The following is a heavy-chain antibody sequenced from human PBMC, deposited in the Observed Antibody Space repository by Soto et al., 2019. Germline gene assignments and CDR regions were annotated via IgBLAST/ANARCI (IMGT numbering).Heavy chain of an antibody. CDR3: ASLVVPAARLDY. D-gene: IGHD2-2*01. CDR1: GGSISSSNW. V-gene: IGHV4-4*02. J-gene: IGHJ4*02. Sequence: PSETLSLTCAVSGGSISSSNWWSWVRQPPGKGLEWIGEIYHSGSTNYNPSLKSRVTISVDKSKNQFSLKLSSVTAADTAVYYCASLVVPAARLDYWGQGTLVTVSS. CDR2: IYHSGST.